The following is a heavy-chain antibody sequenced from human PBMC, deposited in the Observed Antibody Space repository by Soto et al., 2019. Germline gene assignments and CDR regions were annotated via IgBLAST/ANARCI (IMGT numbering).Heavy chain of an antibody. CDR3: ARGDFDWLLANYFDY. D-gene: IGHD3-9*01. V-gene: IGHV4-31*11. J-gene: IGHJ4*02. Sequence: SETLSLTCAVYGGSFSGYYWNWIRQHPGKGLEWIGYTSYTGSTYYNPSLKSRVTISVDRSQNQFSLNLNSVTAADTAVYYCARGDFDWLLANYFDYWGQGTLVTVS. CDR1: GGSFSGYY. CDR2: TSYTGST.